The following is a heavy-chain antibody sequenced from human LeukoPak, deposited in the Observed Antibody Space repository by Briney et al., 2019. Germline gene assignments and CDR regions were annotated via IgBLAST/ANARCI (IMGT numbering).Heavy chain of an antibody. J-gene: IGHJ4*02. D-gene: IGHD5-12*01. CDR3: ARSIADTTEFDY. CDR2: ISPSGSP. V-gene: IGHV4-4*07. CDR1: GGSISGYY. Sequence: SETLSLTCTLSGGSISGYYWNWIRQPAGKGLEWIGRISPSGSPEHRSSLRSRATMSVDSSENQFSLRLTSVTAADAAMYYCARSIADTTEFDYWGQGTLVTVSS.